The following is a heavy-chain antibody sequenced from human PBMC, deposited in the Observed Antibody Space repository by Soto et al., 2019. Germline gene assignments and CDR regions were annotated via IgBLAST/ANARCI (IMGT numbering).Heavy chain of an antibody. CDR1: GYTLTELS. V-gene: IGHV1-24*01. Sequence: GASVKVSCKVSGYTLTELSMHWVRQAPGKGLEWMGGFDPEDGETIYAQKFQGRVTMTEDTSTDTAYMELSSLRSEDTAVYYCATARGVSGDYPSLYYFDDWGQGTLVTVSS. CDR2: FDPEDGET. D-gene: IGHD2-21*02. CDR3: ATARGVSGDYPSLYYFDD. J-gene: IGHJ4*02.